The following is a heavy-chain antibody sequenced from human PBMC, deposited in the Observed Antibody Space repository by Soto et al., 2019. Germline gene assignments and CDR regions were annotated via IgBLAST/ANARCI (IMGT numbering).Heavy chain of an antibody. V-gene: IGHV1-69*13. J-gene: IGHJ1*01. CDR2: IIPIFGTA. Sequence: ASVKVSCKASGGTFSSYAISWVRQAPGKGLEWMGGIIPIFGTANYAQKFQGRVTITADESTSTAYMELSSLRSEDTAVYYCAFTYYYGSGSYYAEYFQHWGQGTLVTVSS. CDR1: GGTFSSYA. CDR3: AFTYYYGSGSYYAEYFQH. D-gene: IGHD3-10*01.